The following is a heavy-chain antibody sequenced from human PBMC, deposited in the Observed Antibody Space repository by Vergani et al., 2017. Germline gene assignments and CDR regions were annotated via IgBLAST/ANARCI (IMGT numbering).Heavy chain of an antibody. CDR2: FDPEDGET. CDR1: GYTLTELS. J-gene: IGHJ4*02. V-gene: IGHV1-24*01. D-gene: IGHD1-26*01. CDR3: ATQRPLPVGATFYFDY. Sequence: QVQLVQSGAEVKKPGASVKVSCKVSGYTLTELSMPWVRQAPGKGLEWMGGFDPEDGETIYAQKFQGRVTMTEDTSTDTAYMELSSLRSEDTAVYYCATQRPLPVGATFYFDYWGQGTLVTVSS.